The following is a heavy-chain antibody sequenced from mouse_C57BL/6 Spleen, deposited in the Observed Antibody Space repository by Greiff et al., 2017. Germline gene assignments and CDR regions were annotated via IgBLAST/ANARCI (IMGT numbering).Heavy chain of an antibody. J-gene: IGHJ2*01. D-gene: IGHD1-1*01. CDR2: IDPEDGAT. Sequence: EVQLQQSGAELVRPGASVKLSCTASGFNIKDYYMHWVKQRPEQGLEWIGRIDPEDGATEYAPKFKGKATMTADTSSNTAYLQLSSLTSEDTAVYYCTKIPDYYGSSYLDDWGQGATLTVAS. CDR1: GFNIKDYY. CDR3: TKIPDYYGSSYLDD. V-gene: IGHV14-1*01.